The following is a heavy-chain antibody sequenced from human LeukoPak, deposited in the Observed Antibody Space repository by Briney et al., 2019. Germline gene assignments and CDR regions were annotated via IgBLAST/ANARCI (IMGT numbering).Heavy chain of an antibody. Sequence: GGSLRLSCAASGFTFTNDGMHWVRQAPGKGLEWVAVISYDGSNKYHADSVRGRFTISRDNSKNTLYLQMNSLRAEDTAVYYCAKDLGWQQPVYYGMDVWGQGTAVTVSS. D-gene: IGHD6-13*01. CDR3: AKDLGWQQPVYYGMDV. V-gene: IGHV3-30*18. CDR1: GFTFTNDG. J-gene: IGHJ6*02. CDR2: ISYDGSNK.